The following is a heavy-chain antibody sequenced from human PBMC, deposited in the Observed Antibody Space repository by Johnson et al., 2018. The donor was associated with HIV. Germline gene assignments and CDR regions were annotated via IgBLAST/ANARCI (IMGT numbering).Heavy chain of an antibody. V-gene: IGHV3-30*04. J-gene: IGHJ3*02. D-gene: IGHD1-1*01. CDR2: ISYDGSNK. Sequence: QVQLVESGGGVVQPGRSLRLSCAASGFTFSSYTMHWVRQAPGKGLEWVAVISYDGSNKYFADSAKGRFTISRDNSKNTLYLQMSSLRAEDTAVYYCARGGIIHDAFDIWGQGTMVTVSS. CDR1: GFTFSSYT. CDR3: ARGGIIHDAFDI.